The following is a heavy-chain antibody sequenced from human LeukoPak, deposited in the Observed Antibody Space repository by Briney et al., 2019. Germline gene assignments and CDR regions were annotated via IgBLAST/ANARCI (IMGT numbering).Heavy chain of an antibody. CDR1: GFTFSSYA. CDR2: ISGSGGST. V-gene: IGHV3-23*01. J-gene: IGHJ4*02. D-gene: IGHD5-24*01. CDR3: AKDRRDGYILYYFDY. Sequence: PGGSLRLSCAVSGFTFSSYAMSWVRQAPGKGLEWVSAISGSGGSTYYADSVKGRFTISRDNSKNTLYLQMNSLRAEDTAVYYCAKDRRDGYILYYFDYWGQGTLVTVSS.